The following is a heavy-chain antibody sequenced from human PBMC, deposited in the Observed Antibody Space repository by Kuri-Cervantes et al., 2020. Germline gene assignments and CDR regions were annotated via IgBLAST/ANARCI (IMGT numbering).Heavy chain of an antibody. D-gene: IGHD5-24*01. CDR1: GYTFTSYG. V-gene: IGHV1-69*13. J-gene: IGHJ3*02. CDR2: IIPIFGTA. Sequence: SVKVSCKASGYTFTSYGISWVRQAPGQGLEWMGGIIPIFGTANYAQKFQGRVTITADESTSTAYMELSSLRSEDTAVYYCARGGRDGYNLAGFWPYFDIWGQGTMVTVSS. CDR3: ARGGRDGYNLAGFWPYFDI.